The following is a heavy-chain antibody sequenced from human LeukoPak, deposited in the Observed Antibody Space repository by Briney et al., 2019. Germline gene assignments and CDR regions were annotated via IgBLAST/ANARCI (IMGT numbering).Heavy chain of an antibody. D-gene: IGHD2-21*01. J-gene: IGHJ6*02. CDR2: IHPSDSDT. V-gene: IGHV5-51*01. Sequence: GESLKISCKGSGYSFTSYWIGWVRQMPGKGLEWMGIIHPSDSDTRNNPSFQGQVTISADKSISTAYLQWSSLKATDTAMYYCARVMNGMDVWGQGTTVTVSS. CDR1: GYSFTSYW. CDR3: ARVMNGMDV.